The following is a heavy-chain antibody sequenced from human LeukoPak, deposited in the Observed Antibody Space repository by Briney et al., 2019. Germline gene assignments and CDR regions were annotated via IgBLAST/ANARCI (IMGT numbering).Heavy chain of an antibody. Sequence: PSETLSLTCTVSGGSISSYYWSWIRQPPGKGLEWIGYIYTSGSTNYNPSLKSRVTISVDTSKNQFSLKLSSVTAADTAVYYCARGIVVVPAAINYFDYWGQGTLVTVSS. J-gene: IGHJ4*02. CDR3: ARGIVVVPAAINYFDY. CDR1: GGSISSYY. D-gene: IGHD2-2*02. CDR2: IYTSGST. V-gene: IGHV4-4*09.